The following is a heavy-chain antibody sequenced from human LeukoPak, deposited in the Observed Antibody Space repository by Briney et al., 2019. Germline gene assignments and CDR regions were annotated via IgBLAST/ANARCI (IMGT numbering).Heavy chain of an antibody. CDR2: ISSSSSYI. V-gene: IGHV3-21*01. Sequence: PGGSLRLSCAASGFTFSTYSMNWVRQAPGKGLEWVSSISSSSSYIYYADSVEGRFTISRDNAKNSLFLQMNSLRAEDTAVYYCARERIVGATNDAFDIWGQGTMVTVSS. CDR3: ARERIVGATNDAFDI. D-gene: IGHD1-26*01. CDR1: GFTFSTYS. J-gene: IGHJ3*02.